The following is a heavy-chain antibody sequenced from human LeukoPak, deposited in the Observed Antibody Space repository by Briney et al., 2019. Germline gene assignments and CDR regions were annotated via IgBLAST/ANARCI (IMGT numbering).Heavy chain of an antibody. CDR2: ISGSGGAT. D-gene: IGHD3-10*01. Sequence: GGSLRLSCAASGFTFSNYDMNWVRQAPGKGLEWVSVISGSGGATYYADSVKGRFTISRDNAKNSLYLQMNSLRAEDTAVYYCARGAVDYYGSGSDFDYWGQGTLVTVSS. J-gene: IGHJ4*02. V-gene: IGHV3-48*03. CDR3: ARGAVDYYGSGSDFDY. CDR1: GFTFSNYD.